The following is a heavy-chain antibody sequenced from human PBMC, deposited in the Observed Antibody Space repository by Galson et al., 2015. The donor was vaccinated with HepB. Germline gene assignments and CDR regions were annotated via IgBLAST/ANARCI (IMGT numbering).Heavy chain of an antibody. Sequence: SETLSLTCTVSGGSISRYYWTWIRQPAGKGLEWIGRIYTNGSTNYNPSLKSRVTMSVDTSKNQFSLNLNSVTAADTAVYYCARDYQLLSGGMDVWGQGTTVTV. CDR1: GGSISRYY. D-gene: IGHD2-2*01. CDR2: IYTNGST. V-gene: IGHV4-4*07. CDR3: ARDYQLLSGGMDV. J-gene: IGHJ6*02.